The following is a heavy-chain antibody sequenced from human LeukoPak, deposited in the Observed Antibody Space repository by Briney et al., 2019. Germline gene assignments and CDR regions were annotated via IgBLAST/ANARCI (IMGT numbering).Heavy chain of an antibody. CDR3: ARRGYYYDSSGYYYYFDY. CDR1: GYTFTSYY. J-gene: IGHJ4*02. CDR2: INPRGGST. D-gene: IGHD3-22*01. V-gene: IGHV1-46*01. Sequence: ASVKVSCKASGYTFTSYYMHWVRQAPGQGLEWMGIINPRGGSTSYAQEFQGRVTMTRDTSTSTVYMELSSLRSEDTAVYYCARRGYYYDSSGYYYYFDYWGQGTLVTVSS.